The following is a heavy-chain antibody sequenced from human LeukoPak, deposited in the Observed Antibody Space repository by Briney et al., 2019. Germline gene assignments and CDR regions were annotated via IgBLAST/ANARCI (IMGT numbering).Heavy chain of an antibody. J-gene: IGHJ4*02. CDR2: IYTSGST. Sequence: SETLSLTCTVSGGSISSYYWSWIRQPAGKGLEWIGRIYTSGSTNYNPSLKSRVTMSVGTSKNQFSLKLSSVTAADTAVYCCARWSWNDAAFDYWGQGTLVTVSS. V-gene: IGHV4-4*07. CDR1: GGSISSYY. D-gene: IGHD1-1*01. CDR3: ARWSWNDAAFDY.